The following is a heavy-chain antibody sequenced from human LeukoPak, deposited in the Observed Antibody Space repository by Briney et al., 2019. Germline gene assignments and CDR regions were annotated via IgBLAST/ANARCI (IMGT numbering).Heavy chain of an antibody. Sequence: SVKVSCKASGGTFNSYAISWVRQAPGQGLEWMGGIIPIFGTANYAQKFQGRVTITADESTSTAYMELSSLRSEDTAVYYCAREDLSLGYCSGGSCPFDYWGQGTLVTVSS. CDR2: IIPIFGTA. CDR3: AREDLSLGYCSGGSCPFDY. CDR1: GGTFNSYA. V-gene: IGHV1-69*13. D-gene: IGHD2-15*01. J-gene: IGHJ4*02.